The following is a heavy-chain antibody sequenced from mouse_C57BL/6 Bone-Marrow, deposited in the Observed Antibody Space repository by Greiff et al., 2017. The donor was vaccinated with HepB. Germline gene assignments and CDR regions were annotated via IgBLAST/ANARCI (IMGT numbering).Heavy chain of an antibody. Sequence: VQLQQPGAELVMPGASVKLSCKASGYTFTSYWMHWVKQRPGQGLEWIGEIDPSDSYTNYNQKFKGKSTLTVDKSSSTAYMQLSSLTSEDSAVYYCARFDYFDDWGQGTTLTVSS. CDR3: ARFDYFDD. V-gene: IGHV1-69*01. J-gene: IGHJ2*01. CDR1: GYTFTSYW. CDR2: IDPSDSYT.